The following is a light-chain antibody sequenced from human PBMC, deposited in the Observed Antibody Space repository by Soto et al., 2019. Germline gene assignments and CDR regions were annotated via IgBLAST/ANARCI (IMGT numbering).Light chain of an antibody. CDR2: DAS. CDR3: LQRNNWPPT. Sequence: ETVLTQSPATLSLSPGEGATLSCRASQSVSSHLAWYQQKRGQAPRLLIYDASNRATGIPARFSGSGSGTDFTLTISSLEPEDFAVYYCLQRNNWPPTFGQGTKVEIK. V-gene: IGKV3-11*01. CDR1: QSVSSH. J-gene: IGKJ1*01.